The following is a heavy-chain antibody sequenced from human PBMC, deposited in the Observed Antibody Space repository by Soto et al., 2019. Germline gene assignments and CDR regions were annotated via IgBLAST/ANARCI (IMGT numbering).Heavy chain of an antibody. CDR1: GGSFSGYY. V-gene: IGHV4-34*01. CDR3: ARGRNGSGSRNYLYYYYGMDV. CDR2: INHSGST. D-gene: IGHD3-10*01. J-gene: IGHJ6*02. Sequence: SETLSLTCAVYGGSFSGYYWSWIRQPPGKGLEWIGEINHSGSTNYNPSLKSRVTISVDTSKNQFSLKLSSVTAADTAVYYCARGRNGSGSRNYLYYYYGMDVWGQGTTVTVSS.